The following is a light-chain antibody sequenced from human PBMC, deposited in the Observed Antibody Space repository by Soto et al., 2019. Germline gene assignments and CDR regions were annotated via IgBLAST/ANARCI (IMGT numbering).Light chain of an antibody. J-gene: IGKJ1*01. CDR2: GAS. V-gene: IGKV3D-20*02. CDR3: QQRSNWPT. Sequence: SVLAQSPGALSLSPGERAARSCRASQSVSSSYLAWYQQKPGQAPRLLIYGASSRATGIPARFSGSGSGTDFTLTISSLEPEDFAVYYCQQRSNWPTFGQGTKVDI. CDR1: QSVSSSY.